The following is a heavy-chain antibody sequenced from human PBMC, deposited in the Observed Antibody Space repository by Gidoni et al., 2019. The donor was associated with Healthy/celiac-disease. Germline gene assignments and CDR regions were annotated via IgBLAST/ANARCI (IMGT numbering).Heavy chain of an antibody. D-gene: IGHD5-12*01. CDR2: ISSNGGST. Sequence: EVQLVESGGGLVQPGGSLRLSCAASGFTFSSYAMHWVRQAPGKGLEYVSAISSNGGSTYYANSVKGRFTISRDNSKNTLYLQMGSLRAEDMAVYYCARDPYEQPTWFDIWGQGTMVTVSS. V-gene: IGHV3-64*01. J-gene: IGHJ3*02. CDR3: ARDPYEQPTWFDI. CDR1: GFTFSSYA.